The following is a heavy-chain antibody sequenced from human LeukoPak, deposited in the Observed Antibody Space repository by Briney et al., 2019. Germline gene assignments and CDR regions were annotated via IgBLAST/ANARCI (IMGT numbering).Heavy chain of an antibody. Sequence: SETLSLTCTVSGGSISSGSYYWSWIRQPAGKGLEWIGRIYTSGSTNYNPSLKSRVTISVDTSKNQFSLKLSSVTAADTAVYYCARDYLGYCSSTSCYGGAFDIWGQGTMVTVSS. V-gene: IGHV4-61*02. CDR1: GGSISSGSYY. J-gene: IGHJ3*02. D-gene: IGHD2-2*01. CDR2: IYTSGST. CDR3: ARDYLGYCSSTSCYGGAFDI.